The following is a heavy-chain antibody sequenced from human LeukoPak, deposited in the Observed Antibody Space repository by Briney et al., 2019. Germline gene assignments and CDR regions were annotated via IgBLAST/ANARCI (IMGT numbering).Heavy chain of an antibody. CDR3: ARERRRGGEDRSTRYYFDN. CDR2: IKQDGSEK. J-gene: IGHJ5*02. Sequence: PGGSLRLSCAASGFTFSSYWMSWVRQAPGKGLEWVANIKQDGSEKYYVDSVKGRFTISRDNAKNSLYLQMNSLRAEDTAVYYCARERRRGGEDRSTRYYFDNWGQGSLVTVSS. D-gene: IGHD3-10*01. V-gene: IGHV3-7*03. CDR1: GFTFSSYW.